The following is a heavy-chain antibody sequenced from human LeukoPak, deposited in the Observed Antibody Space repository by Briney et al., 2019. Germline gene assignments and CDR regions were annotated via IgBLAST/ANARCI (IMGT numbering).Heavy chain of an antibody. CDR3: TRVQAGRAGLMDV. J-gene: IGHJ6*02. D-gene: IGHD6-13*01. CDR2: ISYDGSDK. Sequence: GGSLRLSCAASGFTFSSYGMHWVRQAPGKGLEWVALISYDGSDKYYADSVRGRFTISRDNSKNTLYLQMNSLRAEDTALYYCTRVQAGRAGLMDVWGRGTTVTVSS. CDR1: GFTFSSYG. V-gene: IGHV3-30*03.